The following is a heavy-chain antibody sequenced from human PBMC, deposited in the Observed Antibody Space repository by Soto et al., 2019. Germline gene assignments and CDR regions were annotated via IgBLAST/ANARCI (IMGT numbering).Heavy chain of an antibody. CDR1: GGSISSGGYY. CDR3: ARTTTVDDYYFDY. Sequence: SETLSLTCTVSGGSISSGGYYWSWIRQHPGKGLEWIGYIYYSGSTYYNPSLKSRVTISVDTSKNQFSLKLSSVTAADTAVYYCARTTTVDDYYFDYWGQGTLVTVS. V-gene: IGHV4-31*03. CDR2: IYYSGST. D-gene: IGHD4-17*01. J-gene: IGHJ4*02.